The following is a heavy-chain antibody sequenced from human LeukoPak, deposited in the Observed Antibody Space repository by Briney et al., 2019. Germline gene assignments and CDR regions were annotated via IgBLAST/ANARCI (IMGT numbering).Heavy chain of an antibody. D-gene: IGHD2-15*01. CDR1: GFTVSSNY. V-gene: IGHV3-53*01. Sequence: PGGSLRLSCVASGFTVSSNYMNWVRQAPGKGLEWVSVLYSGGSTKYAESVKGRFTISRDNSENTLYLQMNSLRVEDTAIHFCARDPPRGFGNAFDIWGQGTMVTVSP. CDR2: LYSGGST. CDR3: ARDPPRGFGNAFDI. J-gene: IGHJ3*02.